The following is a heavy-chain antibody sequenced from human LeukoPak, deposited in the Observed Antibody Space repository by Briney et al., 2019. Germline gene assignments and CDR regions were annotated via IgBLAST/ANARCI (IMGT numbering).Heavy chain of an antibody. CDR2: ILYDDK. J-gene: IGHJ4*02. CDR3: ARYCSGGCYSGLDY. V-gene: IGHV3-33*01. CDR1: GFTFSSFG. Sequence: PGGSLRLSCAASGFTFSSFGMHWFRQAPDRGLEWVALILYDDKYYADSVKGRFTISRDNSKNTLYLQMDSLRAEDTAVYYCARYCSGGCYSGLDYWGQGTLVTVPS. D-gene: IGHD2-15*01.